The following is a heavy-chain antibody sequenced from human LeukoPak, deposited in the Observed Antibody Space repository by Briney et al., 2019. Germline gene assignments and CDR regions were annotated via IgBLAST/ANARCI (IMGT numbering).Heavy chain of an antibody. J-gene: IGHJ3*02. Sequence: GGSLRLSCAASGFTFSSYSMNWVRQAPGKGLEWVSSISSSSSYIYYADSVKGRFTISRDNAKNSLYLQMNSLRAEDTAVYYCARVGVPVAFDIWGHGTMVTVSS. D-gene: IGHD3-16*01. CDR3: ARVGVPVAFDI. CDR2: ISSSSSYI. V-gene: IGHV3-21*01. CDR1: GFTFSSYS.